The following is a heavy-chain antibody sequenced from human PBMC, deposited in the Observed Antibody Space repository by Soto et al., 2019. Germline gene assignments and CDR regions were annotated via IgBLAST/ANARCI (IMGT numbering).Heavy chain of an antibody. Sequence: QVQLVESGGGVVQPGRSLRLSCAASGFTFSSYAMHWVRQAPGKGLEWVAVISYDGSNEYYADSVKGRFTISRDNSKNTLYLQMNSLTAEDTAVYYCASGHFDYWGQGTLVTVSS. J-gene: IGHJ4*02. CDR1: GFTFSSYA. CDR2: ISYDGSNE. V-gene: IGHV3-30-3*01. CDR3: ASGHFDY.